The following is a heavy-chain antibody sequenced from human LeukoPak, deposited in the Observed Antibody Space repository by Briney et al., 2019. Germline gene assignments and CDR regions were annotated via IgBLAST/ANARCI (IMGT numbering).Heavy chain of an antibody. D-gene: IGHD5-18*01. CDR1: GFTFSSYA. Sequence: PGGSLRLSCAASGFTFSSYAMGWVRQAPGKGLEWVSAITASGDNTYYADSVKGRFTISRDNSKNTLYLQMNSLRAEDTAVDYCAKGNGYTYGRYYFDYWGQGTLVTVSS. CDR2: ITASGDNT. CDR3: AKGNGYTYGRYYFDY. V-gene: IGHV3-23*01. J-gene: IGHJ4*02.